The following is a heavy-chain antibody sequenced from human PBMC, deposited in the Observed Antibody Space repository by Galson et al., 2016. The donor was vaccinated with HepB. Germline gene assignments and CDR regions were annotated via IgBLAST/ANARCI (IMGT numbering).Heavy chain of an antibody. D-gene: IGHD2-2*01. J-gene: IGHJ6*04. CDR2: ISVSGGTT. V-gene: IGHV3-23*01. CDR1: GFTFSSYA. CDR3: AKVMRGYCGRTSCSLGGMDV. Sequence: SLRLSCAASGFTFSSYAMSWVRQAPGKGLEWVSSISVSGGTTYYGDSVKGRFTISRDNSRSTLHLQMNSLRAEDTAMYYRAKVMRGYCGRTSCSLGGMDVWGKGTTVTVSS.